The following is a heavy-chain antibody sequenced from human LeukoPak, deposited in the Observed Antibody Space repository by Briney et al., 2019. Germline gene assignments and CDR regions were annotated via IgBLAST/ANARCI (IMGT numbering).Heavy chain of an antibody. Sequence: SETLSLTCTVSGGSISSSSYYWGWIRQPPGTGLEWIGSIYYSGSTYYNPSLKSRVTISVDTSKNQFSLKLSSVTAADTAVYYCARVTGTTIGRWFDPWGQGTLVTVSS. CDR2: IYYSGST. CDR1: GGSISSSSYY. D-gene: IGHD1-7*01. J-gene: IGHJ5*02. CDR3: ARVTGTTIGRWFDP. V-gene: IGHV4-39*01.